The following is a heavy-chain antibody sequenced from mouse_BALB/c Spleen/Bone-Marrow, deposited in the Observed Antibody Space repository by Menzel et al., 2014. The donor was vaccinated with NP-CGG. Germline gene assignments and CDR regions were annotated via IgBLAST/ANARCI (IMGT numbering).Heavy chain of an antibody. CDR1: GYTFTTYD. D-gene: IGHD2-14*01. V-gene: IGHV1S56*01. Sequence: VQGVESGAELVKPGASVKLSCKASGYTFTTYDINWVRQRPEQGLEWIGWIFPGDGTTKYNEKFKGKATLTTDKSSSTAYMQFSRLTSEDSAVYFCARNYRYAWFVYWGQGTLVTVSA. CDR2: IFPGDGTT. CDR3: ARNYRYAWFVY. J-gene: IGHJ3*01.